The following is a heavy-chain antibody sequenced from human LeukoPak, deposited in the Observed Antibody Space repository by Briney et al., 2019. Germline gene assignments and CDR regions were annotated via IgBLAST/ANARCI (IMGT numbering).Heavy chain of an antibody. CDR3: ARDLFSPVVPAAGTFDY. CDR1: GFTFSGYW. Sequence: PGGSLRLSCAASGFTFSGYWMSWVRQAPGKGLEWVANIKQDGNEKYYVDSVKGRFTISRDNAKNSLYLQMNSLRAEDTAVYYCARDLFSPVVPAAGTFDYWGQGTLVTVSS. V-gene: IGHV3-7*01. J-gene: IGHJ4*02. CDR2: IKQDGNEK. D-gene: IGHD2-2*01.